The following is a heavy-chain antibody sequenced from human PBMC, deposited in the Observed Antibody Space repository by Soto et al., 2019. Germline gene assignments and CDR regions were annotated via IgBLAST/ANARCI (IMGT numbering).Heavy chain of an antibody. D-gene: IGHD2-2*01. Sequence: PSETLSLTCAVYGGSFSGYYWSWIRQPPGKGLEWIGEINHSGSTNYNPSLKSRVTISVDTSKNQFSLKLSSVTAADTAVYYCARGHGEEDCSSTSCYYNWFDPWGQGTLVTFSS. J-gene: IGHJ5*02. CDR3: ARGHGEEDCSSTSCYYNWFDP. CDR2: INHSGST. CDR1: GGSFSGYY. V-gene: IGHV4-34*01.